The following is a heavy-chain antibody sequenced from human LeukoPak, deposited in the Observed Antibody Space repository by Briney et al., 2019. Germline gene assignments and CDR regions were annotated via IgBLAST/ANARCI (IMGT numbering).Heavy chain of an antibody. Sequence: PGGSLRLSCAASGFTLNYYAMSCVRQAPGKGLEWGSSISGSGGTTYCADSVKGRFSISRDNSKNTLYLQMNILRAEDTAVYYCAKAVGITGTAFGVDYWGQGTLVTVSS. D-gene: IGHD1-20*01. CDR2: ISGSGGTT. V-gene: IGHV3-23*01. J-gene: IGHJ4*02. CDR1: GFTLNYYA. CDR3: AKAVGITGTAFGVDY.